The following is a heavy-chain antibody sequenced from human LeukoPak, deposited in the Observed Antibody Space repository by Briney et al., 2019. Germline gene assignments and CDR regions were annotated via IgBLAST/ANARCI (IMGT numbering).Heavy chain of an antibody. D-gene: IGHD3-22*01. CDR1: GFTFSGSA. J-gene: IGHJ3*02. V-gene: IGHV3-73*01. CDR3: TRHGGRDYYDSSEDAFDI. CDR2: IRSKAHS. Sequence: GGSLRLSCAASGFTFSGSAMHWVRQASGKGLEWVGRIRSKAHSSKNTAHLQMNSLKTEDTAVYYCTRHGGRDYYDSSEDAFDIWGRGTMVTVSS.